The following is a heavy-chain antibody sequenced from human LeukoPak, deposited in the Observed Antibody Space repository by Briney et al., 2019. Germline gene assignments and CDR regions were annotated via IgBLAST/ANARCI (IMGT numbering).Heavy chain of an antibody. CDR2: ISSSGSTI. CDR3: ARVEYSGYVDAFDI. CDR1: GFTFSSYE. V-gene: IGHV3-48*03. J-gene: IGHJ3*02. D-gene: IGHD5-12*01. Sequence: GGSLRLSCAASGFTFSSYEMNWVRQAPGKGLEWVSYISSSGSTIYYADSVKGRFTISRDNAKNSLYLQMNSLRAEDTAVYYCARVEYSGYVDAFDIWGQGTMVTVSS.